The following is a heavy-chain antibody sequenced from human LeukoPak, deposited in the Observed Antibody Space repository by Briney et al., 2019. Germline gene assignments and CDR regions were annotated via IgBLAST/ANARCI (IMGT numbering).Heavy chain of an antibody. J-gene: IGHJ5*02. D-gene: IGHD3-10*01. CDR2: IYYSGTT. CDR3: ARHLRAVRGVIMGWFDP. V-gene: IGHV4-39*01. Sequence: SETLSLTCTVSGGSISSSSYYWGWIRQPPGKGLEWIGSIYYSGTTYYNPSLRSRVIISVDTSKNQFSLKLRSVTAADTAVYYCARHLRAVRGVIMGWFDPWGQGTLVTVSS. CDR1: GGSISSSSYY.